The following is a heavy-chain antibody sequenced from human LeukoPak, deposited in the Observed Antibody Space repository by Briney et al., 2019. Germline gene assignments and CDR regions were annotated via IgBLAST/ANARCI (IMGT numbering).Heavy chain of an antibody. CDR3: ARDHDRSGWTNIDY. Sequence: GGSLRLSCAASGFTFSSYWMSWVRQAPGNGLEWVAVISYDGSNKYYADSVKGRFTISRDNSKNTLYLQMNSLRAEDTAVYYCARDHDRSGWTNIDYWGQGTLVTVSS. V-gene: IGHV3-30-3*01. D-gene: IGHD6-19*01. CDR1: GFTFSSYW. J-gene: IGHJ4*02. CDR2: ISYDGSNK.